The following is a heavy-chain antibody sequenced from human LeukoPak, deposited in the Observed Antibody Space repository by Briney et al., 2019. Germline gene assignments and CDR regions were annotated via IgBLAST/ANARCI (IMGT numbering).Heavy chain of an antibody. V-gene: IGHV3-49*04. D-gene: IGHD3-10*01. CDR2: IRSKASGGTT. Sequence: PGGSLRLSCTASGFTFGDYAMSWVRQPPGKGLERVGFIRSKASGGTTEYAASVKGRLTISRDDSKSIAYLQMNSLKTEDTAVYYCNRGDGSGSSWGQGALVTVSS. CDR3: NRGDGSGSS. CDR1: GFTFGDYA. J-gene: IGHJ5*02.